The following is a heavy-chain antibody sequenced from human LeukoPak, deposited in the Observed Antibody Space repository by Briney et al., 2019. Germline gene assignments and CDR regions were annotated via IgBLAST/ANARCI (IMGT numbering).Heavy chain of an antibody. CDR3: AKANPHDY. D-gene: IGHD1-14*01. CDR1: GFTFSSYA. Sequence: GGSLRLPCAASGFTFSSYAMSWVRQAPGKGLEWVSTISDSGDSTYYADSVEGRFTISRDNSKNTLYLQMNSLRAEDTAVYYCAKANPHDYWGQGTLVTVSS. CDR2: ISDSGDST. J-gene: IGHJ4*02. V-gene: IGHV3-23*01.